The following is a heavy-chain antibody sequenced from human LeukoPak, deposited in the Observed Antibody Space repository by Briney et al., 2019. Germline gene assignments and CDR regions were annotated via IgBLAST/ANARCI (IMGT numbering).Heavy chain of an antibody. CDR3: ARGGAGFLEWLRGGYYYYMDV. D-gene: IGHD3-3*01. CDR1: GFTFSDYW. Sequence: GGSLRLSCAVSGFTFSDYWMSWVRQAPGKGLEWVANIKQDGSAKYYVDSVKGRFTISRDNAKNSLYLQMNSLRAEDTAVYYCARGGAGFLEWLRGGYYYYMDVWGKGTTVTVSS. CDR2: IKQDGSAK. J-gene: IGHJ6*03. V-gene: IGHV3-7*01.